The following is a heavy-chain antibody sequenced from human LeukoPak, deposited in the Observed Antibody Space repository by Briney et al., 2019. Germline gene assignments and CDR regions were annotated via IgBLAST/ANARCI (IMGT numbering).Heavy chain of an antibody. D-gene: IGHD6-19*01. CDR1: GYTFTSYG. Sequence: GESLKISCKGSGYTFTSYGISWVRQAPGQGLEWMGWISAYNGNTNYAQKLQGRVTMTTDTSTSTAYMELRSLRSDDTAVYYCARDGIAVAGRGAEFDYWGQGTLVTVSS. CDR2: ISAYNGNT. J-gene: IGHJ4*02. V-gene: IGHV1-18*01. CDR3: ARDGIAVAGRGAEFDY.